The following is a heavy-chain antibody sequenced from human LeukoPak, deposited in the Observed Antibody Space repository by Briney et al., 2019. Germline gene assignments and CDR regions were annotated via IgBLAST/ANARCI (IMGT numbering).Heavy chain of an antibody. J-gene: IGHJ4*02. CDR2: IWYDGSNK. V-gene: IGHV3-30*02. Sequence: GGSLRLSCAASGFTFSSYGMHWVRRAPGKGLEWVAVIWYDGSNKYYADSVKGRFTISRDNSKNTLYLQMNSLRAEDTAVYYCAKGMVYAIGDYWGQGTLVTVSS. CDR1: GFTFSSYG. D-gene: IGHD2-8*01. CDR3: AKGMVYAIGDY.